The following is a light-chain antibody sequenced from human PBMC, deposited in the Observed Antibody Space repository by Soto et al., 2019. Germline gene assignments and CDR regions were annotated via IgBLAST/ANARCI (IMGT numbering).Light chain of an antibody. V-gene: IGLV2-23*01. J-gene: IGLJ3*02. Sequence: QSVLTQPASVSGSPGQSITISCTGTSSTVGGFNVVSWYQQHPGKAPKVIIYEGIKRPSGVSNRFSGSNSGSTASLTISGLQAEDEADYYCCSYAGYNTWVFGRGTKLTVL. CDR2: EGI. CDR3: CSYAGYNTWV. CDR1: SSTVGGFNV.